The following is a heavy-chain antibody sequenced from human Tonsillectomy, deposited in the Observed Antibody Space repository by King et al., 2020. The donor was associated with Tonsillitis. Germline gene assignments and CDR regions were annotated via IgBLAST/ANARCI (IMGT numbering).Heavy chain of an antibody. D-gene: IGHD3-22*01. V-gene: IGHV1-69*04. Sequence: QVQLVQSGAEVKKPGSSVKVSCKASGGTFSNYAISWVRQAPGQGLEWMGRLIPMLGVANFAQNFQGRVTITADKSTSTAYMELTSLRSEDTAVYYCARERAYYYDTSVSTPFDFWGQGTLVSVSS. CDR2: LIPMLGVA. J-gene: IGHJ4*02. CDR3: ARERAYYYDTSVSTPFDF. CDR1: GGTFSNYA.